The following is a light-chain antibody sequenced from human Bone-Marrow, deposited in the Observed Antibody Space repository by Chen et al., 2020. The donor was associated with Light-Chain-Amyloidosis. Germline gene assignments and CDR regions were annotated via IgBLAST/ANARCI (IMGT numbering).Light chain of an antibody. J-gene: IGLJ2*01. Sequence: SYELTQPPSLSVSPGQTARITCSGDDLPTKYAYWYQQKPGQAPVLVIHRDTERPSGISERFSGSSSGTTATLTISGVQAEDKADYNCQSADSSGTYEVIFGGGTKLTVL. CDR3: QSADSSGTYEVI. V-gene: IGLV3-25*03. CDR2: RDT. CDR1: DLPTKY.